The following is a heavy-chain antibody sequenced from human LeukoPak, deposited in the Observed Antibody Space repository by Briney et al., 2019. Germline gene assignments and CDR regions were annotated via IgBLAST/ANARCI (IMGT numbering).Heavy chain of an antibody. D-gene: IGHD3-22*01. Sequence: GGSLRLSCAASGFTFSSYSMNWVRQAPGKGLEWVSYISSSSSTIYYADSVKGRFTISRDNAKNSLYLQMNSLRAEDTAVYYCARVDYDSSGYPDFQHWGQVTLVTVSS. V-gene: IGHV3-48*04. J-gene: IGHJ1*01. CDR1: GFTFSSYS. CDR2: ISSSSSTI. CDR3: ARVDYDSSGYPDFQH.